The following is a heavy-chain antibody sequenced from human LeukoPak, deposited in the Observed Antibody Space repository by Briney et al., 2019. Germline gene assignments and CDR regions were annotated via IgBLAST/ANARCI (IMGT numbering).Heavy chain of an antibody. CDR3: AREGSSSSAPGDYYYYYMDV. Sequence: GGSLRLSCAASGFTFSSYAMHWVRQAPGKGLEWVAVISYDGSNKYYADSVKGRLTISRDNSKNTLYLQMDSLRAEDTAVYYRAREGSSSSAPGDYYYYYMDVWGKGTTVTVSS. CDR1: GFTFSSYA. D-gene: IGHD6-6*01. V-gene: IGHV3-30*01. CDR2: ISYDGSNK. J-gene: IGHJ6*03.